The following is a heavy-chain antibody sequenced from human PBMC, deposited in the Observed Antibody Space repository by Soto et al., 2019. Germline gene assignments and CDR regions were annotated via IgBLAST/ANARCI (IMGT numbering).Heavy chain of an antibody. CDR2: IWYDGTNK. CDR1: GFTFSSYG. D-gene: IGHD6-13*01. J-gene: IGHJ3*02. V-gene: IGHV3-33*01. Sequence: GGSLRLSCAASGFTFSSYGMHWVRQAPGKGLEWVAVIWYDGTNKYYVDSVKGRFTISKDNSKNTLYLQMNSLRAEDTAIYYCARDIGDQTSRWTDAFDIRGQGTMVTVS. CDR3: ARDIGDQTSRWTDAFDI.